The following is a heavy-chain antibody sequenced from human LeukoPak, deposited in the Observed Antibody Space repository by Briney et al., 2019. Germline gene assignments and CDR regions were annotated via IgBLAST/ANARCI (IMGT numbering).Heavy chain of an antibody. V-gene: IGHV3-11*04. CDR1: GFTFSDYY. D-gene: IGHD3-16*01. Sequence: PGGSLRLSCAASGFTFSDYYMSWIRQAPGKGLEWVSYISSSGSIINYADSVKGRFTISRDNAKNSLYLQMNSLRAEDTAVYYCARGLMVTGDAFDIWGQGTMVTVSS. J-gene: IGHJ3*02. CDR2: ISSSGSII. CDR3: ARGLMVTGDAFDI.